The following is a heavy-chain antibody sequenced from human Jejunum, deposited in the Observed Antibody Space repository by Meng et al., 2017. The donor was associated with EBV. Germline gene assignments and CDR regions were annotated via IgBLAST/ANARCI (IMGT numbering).Heavy chain of an antibody. CDR3: ARVGDCGGDCTYWYLDF. D-gene: IGHD2-21*01. V-gene: IGHV3-74*01. CDR1: GFTFRNYW. J-gene: IGHJ2*01. CDR2: INSDGSGT. Sequence: EVQLVESXXGLVQXGGSLRLSCAASGFTFRNYWMHWVRQVPGEGLVWVSRINSDGSGTNYADSVKGRFTISRDNANNRLYLQMDSLRADDTAVYYCARVGDCGGDCTYWYLDFWGRGTLVTVSS.